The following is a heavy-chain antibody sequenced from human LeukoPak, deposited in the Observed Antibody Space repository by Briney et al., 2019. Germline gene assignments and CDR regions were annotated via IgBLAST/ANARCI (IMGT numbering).Heavy chain of an antibody. CDR1: GFTFSASA. CDR3: VKEDAVAGHYFDY. D-gene: IGHD6-19*01. J-gene: IGHJ4*02. CDR2: ISSNGGST. V-gene: IGHV3-64D*09. Sequence: GGSLRLSCSASGFTFSASAMHWVRQAPGKGLEYVSAISSNGGSTCYADSLKGRFTISRDNSKNTLYLQVTSLRAEDTAVYYCVKEDAVAGHYFDYWGQGTLVTVSS.